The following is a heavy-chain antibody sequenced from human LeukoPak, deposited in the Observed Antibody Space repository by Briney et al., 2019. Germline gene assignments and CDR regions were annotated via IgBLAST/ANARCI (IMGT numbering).Heavy chain of an antibody. J-gene: IGHJ4*02. Sequence: HPGGSLRLSCAASAFTFSNYWMSWVRQAPGKGLEWVATIKDDGRQKYYVDSGKGRFTISRDNARNSSYLQMNSLRAEDTAVFYCARVLRGVSRFSAQDYWGQGTLVTVSS. V-gene: IGHV3-7*01. CDR3: ARVLRGVSRFSAQDY. CDR1: AFTFSNYW. D-gene: IGHD3-3*01. CDR2: IKDDGRQK.